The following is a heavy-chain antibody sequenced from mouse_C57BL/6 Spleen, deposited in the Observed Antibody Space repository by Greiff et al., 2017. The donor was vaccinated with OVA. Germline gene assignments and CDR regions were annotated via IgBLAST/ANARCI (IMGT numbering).Heavy chain of an antibody. V-gene: IGHV3-6*01. CDR2: ISYDGSN. J-gene: IGHJ4*01. D-gene: IGHD2-4*01. CDR3: AREGDYDYYYAMDY. Sequence: EVQLQQSGPGLVKPSQSLSLTCSVPGYSITSGYYWNWIRQFPGNKLEWMGYISYDGSNNYNPSLKNRISITRDTSKNQFFLKLNSVTTEDTATYYCAREGDYDYYYAMDYWGQGTSVTVSS. CDR1: GYSITSGYY.